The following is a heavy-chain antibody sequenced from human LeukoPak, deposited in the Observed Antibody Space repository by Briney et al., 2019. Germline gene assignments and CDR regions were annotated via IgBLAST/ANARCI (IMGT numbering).Heavy chain of an antibody. J-gene: IGHJ4*02. D-gene: IGHD6-13*01. CDR1: GFTFSSYG. Sequence: PGRSLRLSCAASGFTFSSYGMHWVRQAPGKGLEWVAFIRYDGSNKYYADSVKGRFTISRDNSKNTLYLQMNSLRAEDTAVYYCAKDPAAAGTYFDYWGQGTLVTVSS. V-gene: IGHV3-30*02. CDR3: AKDPAAAGTYFDY. CDR2: IRYDGSNK.